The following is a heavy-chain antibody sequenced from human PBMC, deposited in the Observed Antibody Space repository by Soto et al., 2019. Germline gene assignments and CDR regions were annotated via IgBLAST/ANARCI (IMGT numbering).Heavy chain of an antibody. CDR2: ISVNGHDT. Sequence: LRLSCAASGFTFDSYAMSWVRQAPGKGLEWVSAISVNGHDTYYADSVKGRFTISRDNSKNTLYLQMNSLRAEDTAVYYCAKGPAPYYYYGVDVWGQGTAVTVSS. V-gene: IGHV3-23*01. CDR3: AKGPAPYYYYGVDV. CDR1: GFTFDSYA. J-gene: IGHJ6*02.